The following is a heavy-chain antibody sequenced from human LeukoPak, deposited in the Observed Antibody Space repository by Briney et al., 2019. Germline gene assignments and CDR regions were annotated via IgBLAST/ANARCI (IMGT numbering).Heavy chain of an antibody. CDR1: GFTFSSYT. D-gene: IGHD6-13*01. V-gene: IGHV3-21*01. CDR3: ARDRVAVAGTFDY. Sequence: GSLRFSCAASGFTFSSYTMNWVRQAPGKGLEWVSSISSSSSYIYYADSVKGRFTISRDNAKNSLYLQMNSLRAEDTAVYYCARDRVAVAGTFDYWGQGTLVTVSS. J-gene: IGHJ4*02. CDR2: ISSSSSYI.